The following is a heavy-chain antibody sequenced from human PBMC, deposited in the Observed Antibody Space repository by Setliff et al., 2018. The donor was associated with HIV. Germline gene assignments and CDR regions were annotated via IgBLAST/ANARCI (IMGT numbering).Heavy chain of an antibody. J-gene: IGHJ6*02. V-gene: IGHV3-30*02. CDR3: AKDVCSGAYCYAYYYYGMDV. Sequence: GGSLRLSCAASGFTFSSYGMHWVRQAPGKGLEWVAFIRYDGSNKYYADSVKGRFTISRDNPKDTLYLQMNSLRAEDTAVYYCAKDVCSGAYCYAYYYYGMDVWGQGTMVTVSS. CDR1: GFTFSSYG. D-gene: IGHD2-15*01. CDR2: IRYDGSNK.